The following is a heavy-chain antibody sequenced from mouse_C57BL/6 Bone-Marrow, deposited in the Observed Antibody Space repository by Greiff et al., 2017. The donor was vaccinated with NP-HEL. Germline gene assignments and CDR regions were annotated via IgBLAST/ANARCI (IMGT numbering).Heavy chain of an antibody. CDR1: GFTFSSYG. CDR3: ARHYYAMDY. J-gene: IGHJ4*01. V-gene: IGHV5-6*01. CDR2: ISSGGSYT. Sequence: VQLKESGGDLVKPGGSLKLSCAASGFTFSSYGMSWVRQTPDQRLEWVGTISSGGSYTYYPANVKGRFTISRDNANNTLYLQMISLTSEDTAMYYCARHYYAMDYGGQGTSVTVSS.